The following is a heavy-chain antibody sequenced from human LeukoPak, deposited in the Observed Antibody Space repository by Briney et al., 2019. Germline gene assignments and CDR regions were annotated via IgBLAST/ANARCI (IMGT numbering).Heavy chain of an antibody. Sequence: ASVKVSCKASGGTFSSYAISWVRQAPGQGLEWMGGIIPIFGTANYAQKFQGRVTITTDESTSTAYMELSSLRSEDTAVYYCARDSAVWSGSFVYYFDYWGQGTLVTVSS. CDR3: ARDSAVWSGSFVYYFDY. CDR1: GGTFSSYA. CDR2: IIPIFGTA. J-gene: IGHJ4*02. D-gene: IGHD1-26*01. V-gene: IGHV1-69*05.